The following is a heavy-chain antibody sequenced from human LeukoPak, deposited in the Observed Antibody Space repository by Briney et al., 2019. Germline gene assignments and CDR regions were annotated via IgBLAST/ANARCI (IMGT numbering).Heavy chain of an antibody. CDR1: GYTLTGYY. Sequence: GSVKVSCKAYGYTLTGYYLHWVRQAPGQGLEWMGWINPKSGGTNYAQKFQGRVTMTRDTSIGTAYMELSRLRSDDTAIYYCARAIQDTTTIIYFDYWGQGTLVTVSS. D-gene: IGHD5-18*01. J-gene: IGHJ4*02. CDR3: ARAIQDTTTIIYFDY. CDR2: INPKSGGT. V-gene: IGHV1-2*02.